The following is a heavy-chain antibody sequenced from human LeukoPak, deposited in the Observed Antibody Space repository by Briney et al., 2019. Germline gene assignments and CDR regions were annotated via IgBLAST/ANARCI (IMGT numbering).Heavy chain of an antibody. CDR3: ARQFSLAAGPGENYYYMDV. Sequence: SETLSLTCTVSGGSISSYYWSWIRQPPGKGLEWLGYIYCSGSTNYNPSLKSRVTISVDTSKTQFSLKLSSVTAADTAVYYCARQFSLAAGPGENYYYMDVWGKGTTVTVSS. V-gene: IGHV4-59*01. CDR2: IYCSGST. D-gene: IGHD6-13*01. J-gene: IGHJ6*03. CDR1: GGSISSYY.